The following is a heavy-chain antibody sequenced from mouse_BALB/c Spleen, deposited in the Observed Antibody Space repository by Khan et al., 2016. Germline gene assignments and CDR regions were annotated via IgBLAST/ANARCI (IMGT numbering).Heavy chain of an antibody. CDR2: IDPANGNT. CDR1: GFNIKDTY. V-gene: IGHV14-3*02. Sequence: VQLQQSGAELVKPGASVKLSCTASGFNIKDTYMHWVKQRPEQGLEWIGRIDPANGNTKYDPKFQGKATITADTSSNTAYLQLSSLTSEDTAVYYCARSWPYYAMDYWGQGTSVTVSS. CDR3: ARSWPYYAMDY. J-gene: IGHJ4*01.